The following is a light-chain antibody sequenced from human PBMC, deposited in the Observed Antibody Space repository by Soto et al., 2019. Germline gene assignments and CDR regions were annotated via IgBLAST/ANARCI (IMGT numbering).Light chain of an antibody. CDR1: SGSIASNY. J-gene: IGLJ2*01. CDR2: EDN. V-gene: IGLV6-57*04. CDR3: QSYDSSKASVV. Sequence: NFMLTQPHSVSESPGKTVTISCTRSSGSIASNYVQWYQQRPGSAPTTVIYEDNQRPSGLPDRFSGSIDSSSNSASLTISGLKTEDEADYYCQSYDSSKASVVFGGGTKLTVL.